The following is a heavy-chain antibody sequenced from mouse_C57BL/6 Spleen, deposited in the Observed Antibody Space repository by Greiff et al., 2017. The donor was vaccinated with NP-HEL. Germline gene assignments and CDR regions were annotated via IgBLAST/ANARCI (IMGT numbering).Heavy chain of an antibody. V-gene: IGHV5-12*01. CDR3: ARHLVDYYYAMDY. D-gene: IGHD6-2*01. CDR1: GFTFSDYY. Sequence: EVKVVESGGGLVQPGGSLKLSCAASGFTFSDYYMYWVRQTPEKRLEWVAYISNGGGSTYYPDTVKGRFTISRDNAKNTLYLQMSRLKSEDTAMYYCARHLVDYYYAMDYWGQGTSVTVSS. CDR2: ISNGGGST. J-gene: IGHJ4*01.